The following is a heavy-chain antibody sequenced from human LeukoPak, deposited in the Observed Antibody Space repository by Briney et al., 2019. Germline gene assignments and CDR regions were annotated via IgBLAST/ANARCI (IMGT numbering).Heavy chain of an antibody. CDR1: GFTFSSYW. CDR2: IKQDGSEK. CDR3: ARDSMATLGALDY. D-gene: IGHD5-12*01. Sequence: PGGSLRLSCAASGFTFSSYWVSWVRQAPGKGLEWVANIKQDGSEKYYVDSVKGRFTISRDNARNSLYLQMNSLRAEDTAVYYCARDSMATLGALDYWGQGTLVTVSS. V-gene: IGHV3-7*01. J-gene: IGHJ4*02.